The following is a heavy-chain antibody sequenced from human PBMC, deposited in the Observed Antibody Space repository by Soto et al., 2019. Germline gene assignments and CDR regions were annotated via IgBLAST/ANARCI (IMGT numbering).Heavy chain of an antibody. CDR2: ISGSGGST. J-gene: IGHJ4*02. V-gene: IGHV3-23*01. CDR1: GFTFSSYA. CDR3: AKEFLPDCSGGSCYSVDFDY. D-gene: IGHD2-15*01. Sequence: GGSLRLSCAASGFTFSSYAMSWVRQAPGKGLEWVSAISGSGGSTYYADSVKGRFTISRDNSKNTLYLQMNSLRAEDTAVYYCAKEFLPDCSGGSCYSVDFDYWGQGTLVTVSS.